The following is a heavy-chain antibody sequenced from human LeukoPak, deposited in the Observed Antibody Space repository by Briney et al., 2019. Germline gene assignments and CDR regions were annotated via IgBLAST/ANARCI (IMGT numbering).Heavy chain of an antibody. CDR2: INHSGST. J-gene: IGHJ6*03. Sequence: SETLSLTCAVYGGSFSGYYWSWIRQPPGKGLEWIGEINHSGSTNYNPSFKSRVTISVDTSKNQFSLKLSSVTAADTAVYYCARGLGSGSYWSYYYMDVWGKGTTVTVSS. V-gene: IGHV4-34*01. D-gene: IGHD3-10*01. CDR1: GGSFSGYY. CDR3: ARGLGSGSYWSYYYMDV.